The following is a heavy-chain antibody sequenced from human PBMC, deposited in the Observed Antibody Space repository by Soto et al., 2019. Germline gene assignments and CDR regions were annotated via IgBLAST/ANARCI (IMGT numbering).Heavy chain of an antibody. V-gene: IGHV4-34*01. CDR2: INHSGST. J-gene: IGHJ4*02. CDR3: ARDRPLVAGHFDY. CDR1: GGSFSGYY. D-gene: IGHD6-19*01. Sequence: SETLSLTCAVYGGSFSGYYWSWIRQPPGKGLEWIGEINHSGSTNYNPSLKSRVTISVDTSKNQFSLKLSSVTAADTAVYYCARDRPLVAGHFDYWGQGTLVTVSS.